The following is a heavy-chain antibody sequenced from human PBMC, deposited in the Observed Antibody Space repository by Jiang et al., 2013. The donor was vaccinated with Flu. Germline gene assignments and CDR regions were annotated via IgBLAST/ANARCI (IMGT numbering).Heavy chain of an antibody. J-gene: IGHJ3*02. CDR2: INPNSGGT. Sequence: SVKVSCKASGYTFTGYYMHWVRQAPGQGLEWMGWINPNSGGTNYAQKFQGRVTMTRDTSISTAYMELSRLRSDDTAVYYCARDREIAAAGLDAFDIWGQGTMVTVSS. V-gene: IGHV1-2*02. D-gene: IGHD6-13*01. CDR1: GYTFTGYY. CDR3: ARDREIAAAGLDAFDI.